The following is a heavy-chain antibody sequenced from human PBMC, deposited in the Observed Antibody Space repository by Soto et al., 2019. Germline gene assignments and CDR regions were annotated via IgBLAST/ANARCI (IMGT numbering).Heavy chain of an antibody. J-gene: IGHJ6*02. CDR3: ARVQLERLTYYYYGMDV. CDR1: GGTFSSYA. V-gene: IGHV1-69*13. Sequence: SVKVSCKASGGTFSSYAISWVRQAPGQGLEWMGGIIPIFGTANYTQKFQGRVTITADESTSTAYMELSSLRSEDTAVYYCARVQLERLTYYYYGMDVWGQGTTVTVSS. D-gene: IGHD1-1*01. CDR2: IIPIFGTA.